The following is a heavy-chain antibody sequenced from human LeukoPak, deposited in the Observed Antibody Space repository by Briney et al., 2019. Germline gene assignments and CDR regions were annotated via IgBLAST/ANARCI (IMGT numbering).Heavy chain of an antibody. CDR3: ARGPPATVTYVYAFDI. CDR2: ISAYNGNT. D-gene: IGHD4-17*01. Sequence: ASVKVSCKASGYTFTSYGISWVRQAPGQGLEWMGWISAYNGNTNYAQKLQGRVTMTTDTSTSTAYMELRSLRSDDTAVYYCARGPPATVTYVYAFDIWGQGTMVTVSS. V-gene: IGHV1-18*01. J-gene: IGHJ3*02. CDR1: GYTFTSYG.